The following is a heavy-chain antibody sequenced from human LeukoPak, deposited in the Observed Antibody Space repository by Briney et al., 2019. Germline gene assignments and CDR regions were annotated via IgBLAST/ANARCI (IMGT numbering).Heavy chain of an antibody. CDR3: ATYRQVLLPFES. CDR1: GFIFSDYE. CDR2: ISSSGNTI. V-gene: IGHV3-48*03. Sequence: GGSLRLSCAASGFIFSDYEMNWVRQAPGKGLEWVSYISSSGNTIYYADSVKGRFTISRDNAKNSLYLQMNSLRAEDTAIYYCATYRQVLLPFESWGQGTLVTVSS. J-gene: IGHJ4*02. D-gene: IGHD2-8*02.